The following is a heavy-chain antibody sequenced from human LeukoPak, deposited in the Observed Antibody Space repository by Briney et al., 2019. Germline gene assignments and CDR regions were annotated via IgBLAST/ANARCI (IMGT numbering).Heavy chain of an antibody. J-gene: IGHJ4*02. V-gene: IGHV1-69*04. CDR3: ARGADDSSGYYFDY. CDR1: GGTFSSYA. CDR2: IIPILGIA. Sequence: VASVMVSCKASGGTFSSYAISWVRQAPGQGLEWMGRIIPILGIANYAQKFQGRVTITADKSTSTAYMELSSLRSEDTAVYYCARGADDSSGYYFDYWGQGTLVTVSS. D-gene: IGHD3-22*01.